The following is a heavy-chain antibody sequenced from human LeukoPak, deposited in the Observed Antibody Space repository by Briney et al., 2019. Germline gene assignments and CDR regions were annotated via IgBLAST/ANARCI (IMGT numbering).Heavy chain of an antibody. J-gene: IGHJ4*02. V-gene: IGHV1-2*02. Sequence: GASVKASCKASGYTFTGYYMHSVRQAPGQRLEWMGWIDPNSGGTNYAQKFQGRVTMTRDTSISTAYMELSRLRSDDTSVYYCARDGHRQLDRTRPFDYWGQGTLVTVSS. CDR2: IDPNSGGT. CDR1: GYTFTGYY. D-gene: IGHD6-6*01. CDR3: ARDGHRQLDRTRPFDY.